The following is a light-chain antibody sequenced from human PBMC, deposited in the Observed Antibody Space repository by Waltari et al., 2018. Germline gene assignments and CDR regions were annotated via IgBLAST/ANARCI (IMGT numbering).Light chain of an antibody. J-gene: IGLJ3*02. CDR3: QSYDSRLSARV. CDR2: ANS. V-gene: IGLV1-40*01. Sequence: SILAQPPSVSGAPGLTVTISCTVNSPNTVAGYAVPWYQHLPGTAPKLLIFANSNRPSGVPDRFSGTKSAASASLAIIGLQTEDEGDYYCQSYDSRLSARVFGGGTRLTVL. CDR1: SPNTVAGYA.